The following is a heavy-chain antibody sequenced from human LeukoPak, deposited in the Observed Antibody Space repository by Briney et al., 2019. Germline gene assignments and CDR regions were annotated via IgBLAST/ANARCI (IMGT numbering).Heavy chain of an antibody. CDR3: ARDLAVVRGVSYYYGMDV. Sequence: GGSLRLSCAASGFTFSSYGMHWVRQAPGKGLEWVAVIWYDGGNKYYADSVKGRFTISRDNSKNTLYLQMNSLRAEDTAVYYCARDLAVVRGVSYYYGMDVWGQGTTVTVSS. D-gene: IGHD3-10*01. J-gene: IGHJ6*02. V-gene: IGHV3-33*01. CDR1: GFTFSSYG. CDR2: IWYDGGNK.